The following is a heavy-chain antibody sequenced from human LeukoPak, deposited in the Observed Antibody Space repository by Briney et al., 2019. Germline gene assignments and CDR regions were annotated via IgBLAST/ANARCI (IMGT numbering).Heavy chain of an antibody. D-gene: IGHD3-10*01. Sequence: PSETLSLTCTVSGGSISNYYWSWIRQPPGKGLEWIGEINRSGSTNYNPSLKSRVTISVDTSKNQFSLKLRSVTAADTAAYYCVVLFRRGSGSYYIDYWGQGTLVTVSS. CDR3: VVLFRRGSGSYYIDY. CDR2: INRSGST. V-gene: IGHV4-34*01. CDR1: GGSISNYY. J-gene: IGHJ4*02.